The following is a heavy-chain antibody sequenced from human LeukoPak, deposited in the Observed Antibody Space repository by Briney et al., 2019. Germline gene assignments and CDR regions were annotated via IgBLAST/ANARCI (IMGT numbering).Heavy chain of an antibody. CDR3: ARDRARYRSSTSCYPADYYYYGMDV. V-gene: IGHV4-31*03. Sequence: SETLSLTCTVSGGSISSGGYYWSWIRQHPGKGLEWIGYIYYSGSTYYNPSLKSRVTISVDTSKNQFSLKLSSVTAADTAVYYCARDRARYRSSTSCYPADYYYYGMDVWGQGTTVTVSS. CDR2: IYYSGST. CDR1: GGSISSGGYY. J-gene: IGHJ6*02. D-gene: IGHD2-2*01.